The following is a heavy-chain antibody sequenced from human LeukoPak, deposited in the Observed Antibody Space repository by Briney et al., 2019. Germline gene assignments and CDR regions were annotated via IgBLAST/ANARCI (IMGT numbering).Heavy chain of an antibody. CDR3: ARGGFGFGELVPSDWFDP. Sequence: SETLSLTCAVYGGSFSGYYWSWIRQPPGKGLEWIGEINHSGSTNYNPSLKSRVTISVDTSKNQFSLKLSFVTAADTAVYYCARGGFGFGELVPSDWFDPWGQGTLVTVSS. CDR2: INHSGST. J-gene: IGHJ5*02. V-gene: IGHV4-34*01. CDR1: GGSFSGYY. D-gene: IGHD3-10*01.